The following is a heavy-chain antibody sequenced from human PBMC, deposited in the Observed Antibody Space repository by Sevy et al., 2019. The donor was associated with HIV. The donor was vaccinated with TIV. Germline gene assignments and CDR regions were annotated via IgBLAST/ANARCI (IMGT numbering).Heavy chain of an antibody. CDR3: ARDHGYSNGWFPYYYYGMDV. CDR1: GGSISSHSYY. Sequence: SETLSLTCSVSGGSISSHSYYWTWIRQHPGKGLEWIGYIHYSGRTYYNPSLKSRVTISLDTPKNQFSLRLRSVTAADTAVYYCARDHGYSNGWFPYYYYGMDVWGPGTTVTVSS. CDR2: IHYSGRT. V-gene: IGHV4-31*03. J-gene: IGHJ6*02. D-gene: IGHD6-19*01.